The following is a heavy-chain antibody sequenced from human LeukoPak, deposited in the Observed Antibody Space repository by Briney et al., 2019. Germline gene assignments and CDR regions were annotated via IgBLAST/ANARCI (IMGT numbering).Heavy chain of an antibody. CDR2: LYSGGDT. J-gene: IGHJ3*02. V-gene: IGHV3-53*01. D-gene: IGHD3-10*01. Sequence: GGSLRLSCAASGFSVSNNYMSWVRQAPGKGLEWVSVLYSGGDTYYTDSVKGRFAISRDNSRNTVYLQLKSLRVEDTAVYYCARESGFGELFPYAFEIWGQGTVVTVSS. CDR3: ARESGFGELFPYAFEI. CDR1: GFSVSNNY.